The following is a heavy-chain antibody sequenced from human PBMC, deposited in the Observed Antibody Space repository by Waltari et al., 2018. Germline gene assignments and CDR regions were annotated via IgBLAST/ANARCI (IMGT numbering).Heavy chain of an antibody. Sequence: EVQLVESGGGLVQPGGSLRLSCAAFGFTFSDYWMTWVRQAPGKGLGWVANIKKDGGEKYYVDSVKGRFTVSRDNAKNSLYLQMSSLRAEDTAVYYCARDRGYSGGDCYKNLDSWGQGTLVAVSS. J-gene: IGHJ4*02. V-gene: IGHV3-7*01. CDR3: ARDRGYSGGDCYKNLDS. CDR2: IKKDGGEK. CDR1: GFTFSDYW. D-gene: IGHD2-21*01.